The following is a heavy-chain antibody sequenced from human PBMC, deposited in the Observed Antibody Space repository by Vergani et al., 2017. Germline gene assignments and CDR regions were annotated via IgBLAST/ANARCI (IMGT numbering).Heavy chain of an antibody. CDR2: INPNSGGT. V-gene: IGHV1-2*02. CDR3: ARLSPEIAAADPGGDY. J-gene: IGHJ4*02. D-gene: IGHD6-13*01. CDR1: GYTFTGYY. Sequence: QVQLVQSGAEVEKPGASVKVSCKASGYTFTGYYMPWVRQAPGQGLEWMGWINPNSGGTNYAQKFQGRVTMTRDTSISTAYMELSRLRSDDTAVYYCARLSPEIAAADPGGDYWGQGTLVTVSS.